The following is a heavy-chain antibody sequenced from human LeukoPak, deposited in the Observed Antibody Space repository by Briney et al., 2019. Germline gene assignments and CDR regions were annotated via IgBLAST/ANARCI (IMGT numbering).Heavy chain of an antibody. D-gene: IGHD3-3*01. V-gene: IGHV3-33*01. J-gene: IGHJ4*02. CDR2: IWYDGSNK. CDR3: ARDGSTYYDFWSGYLAPDY. CDR1: GFTFSSYG. Sequence: PGGSLRLSCAASGFTFSSYGMHWVRQAPGKGLEWVAVIWYDGSNKYYADSVKGRFTISRDNSKNTLYLQMNSLRAEDTAVYYCARDGSTYYDFWSGYLAPDYWGQGTLVTVSS.